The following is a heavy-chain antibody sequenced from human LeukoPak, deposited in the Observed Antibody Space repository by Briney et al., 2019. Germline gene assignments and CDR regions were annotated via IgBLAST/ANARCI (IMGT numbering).Heavy chain of an antibody. J-gene: IGHJ4*02. Sequence: GASVKVSYKASGYTFTSYAISWVRRAPGQGLEWMGRISTYNANTNYAQNLQGRVTMTTDTSTSTAYMELRSLRSDDTAVYYCARDEAAAGSYDYWGQGTLVTVSS. CDR1: GYTFTSYA. CDR3: ARDEAAAGSYDY. CDR2: ISTYNANT. D-gene: IGHD6-13*01. V-gene: IGHV1-18*01.